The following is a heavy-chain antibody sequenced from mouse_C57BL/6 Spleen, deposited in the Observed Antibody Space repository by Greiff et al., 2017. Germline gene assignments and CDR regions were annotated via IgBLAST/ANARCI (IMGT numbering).Heavy chain of an antibody. CDR3: ARANWYHDFDC. CDR1: GYAFSSYW. D-gene: IGHD4-1*01. V-gene: IGHV1-80*01. CDR2: IYPGDGDT. Sequence: QVQLQQSGAELVKPGASVKISCKASGYAFSSYWMNWVKQRPGKGLEWIGQIYPGDGDTNYNGKFKGKATLTADKSSSTAYMQLSSLTSEDSAVYFCARANWYHDFDCWGQGTTLTVSS. J-gene: IGHJ2*01.